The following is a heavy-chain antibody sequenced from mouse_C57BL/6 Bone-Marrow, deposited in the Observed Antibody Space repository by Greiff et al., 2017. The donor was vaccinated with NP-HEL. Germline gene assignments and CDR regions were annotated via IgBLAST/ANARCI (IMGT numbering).Heavy chain of an antibody. CDR3: TTGDYSNYSWFAY. V-gene: IGHV14-4*01. D-gene: IGHD2-5*01. CDR1: GFNIKDDY. Sequence: EVQLQQSGAELVRPGASVKLSCTASGFNIKDDYMHWVKQRPEQGLEWIGWIDPENGDTEYASKFQGKATITADTSSNTAYLQLSSLTSEDTAVYYCTTGDYSNYSWFAYWGQGTLVTVSA. J-gene: IGHJ3*01. CDR2: IDPENGDT.